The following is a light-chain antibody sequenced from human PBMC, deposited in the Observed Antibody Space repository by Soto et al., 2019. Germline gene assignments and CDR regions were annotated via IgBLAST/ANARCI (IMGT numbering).Light chain of an antibody. CDR2: EVT. V-gene: IGLV2-14*01. CDR3: VSYTSRSTWV. J-gene: IGLJ3*02. CDR1: SSDVGGYDY. Sequence: QSSLTQPASVSGSPGQSITISCTGTSSDVGGYDYVSWFQQHPDKVPKVLIYEVTNRPSGISYRFSGSKSGNTASLTISGLQAEDEADYYCVSYTSRSTWVFGGGTKLTVL.